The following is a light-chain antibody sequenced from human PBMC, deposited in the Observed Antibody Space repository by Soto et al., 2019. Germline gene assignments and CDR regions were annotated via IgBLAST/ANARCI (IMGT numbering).Light chain of an antibody. CDR1: QDIRKY. V-gene: IGKV1-33*01. J-gene: IGKJ2*01. CDR2: DAS. CDR3: QQYDTLPYT. Sequence: DIQMTQSPSSLSASVRDRVTITCQASQDIRKYLNWYQQKPGKAPKLLIYDASNLETGVPSRFSGSGSGTDFTFTISSLQPEDIATYYCQQYDTLPYTFCQGTKLEIK.